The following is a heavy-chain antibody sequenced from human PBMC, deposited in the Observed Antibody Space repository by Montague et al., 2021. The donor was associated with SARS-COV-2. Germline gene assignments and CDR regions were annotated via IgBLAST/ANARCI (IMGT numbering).Heavy chain of an antibody. Sequence: SETLSLTCTVSGGSISSYYWSWIRQPPGKGLEWIGYIYYSGSTNYNPSLKSRVTMSVDTSKNQFFLMLSSVIAADKAVCYFARGFDYWGQGTLVTVSS. V-gene: IGHV4-59*08. J-gene: IGHJ4*02. CDR2: IYYSGST. CDR1: GGSISSYY. CDR3: ARGFDY.